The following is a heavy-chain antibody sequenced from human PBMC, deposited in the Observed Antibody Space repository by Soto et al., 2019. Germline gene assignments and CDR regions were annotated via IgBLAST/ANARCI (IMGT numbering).Heavy chain of an antibody. CDR2: ISSNGGST. CDR3: VKQDGYSYAFDI. CDR1: GFTVSSNY. J-gene: IGHJ3*02. Sequence: PGGSLRLSCAASGFTVSSNYMSWVRQAPGKGLEYVSAISSNGGSTYYADSVKGRFTISRDNSKNTLYLQMSSLRAEDTAVYYCVKQDGYSYAFDIWGQGTTVTVSS. D-gene: IGHD5-18*01. V-gene: IGHV3-64D*06.